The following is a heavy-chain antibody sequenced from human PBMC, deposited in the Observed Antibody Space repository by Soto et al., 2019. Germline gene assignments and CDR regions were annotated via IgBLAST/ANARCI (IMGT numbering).Heavy chain of an antibody. V-gene: IGHV3-21*01. CDR3: ARDRVQLERLWAFDI. CDR1: GFTFSSYS. D-gene: IGHD1-1*01. J-gene: IGHJ3*02. Sequence: GGSLRLSCAASGFTFSSYSMNWVRQAPGKGLEWVSSISSSSSYIYYADSVKGRFTISRDNAKNSLYLQMNSLRAEDTAVYYCARDRVQLERLWAFDIWGQGTMVTVSS. CDR2: ISSSSSYI.